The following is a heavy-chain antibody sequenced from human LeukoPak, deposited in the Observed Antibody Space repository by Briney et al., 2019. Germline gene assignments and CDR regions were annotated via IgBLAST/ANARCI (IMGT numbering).Heavy chain of an antibody. J-gene: IGHJ4*02. CDR2: IYYSGST. CDR3: ARTVGYYFDY. D-gene: IGHD3-10*01. V-gene: IGHV4-39*07. CDR1: GGSISSSSYY. Sequence: SETLSLTCTVSGGSISSSSYYWGWIRQPPGKGLEWIGRIYYSGSTYYNPSLKSRVTISVDTSKNQFSLKLSSVTAADTAVYYCARTVGYYFDYWGQGTLVTASS.